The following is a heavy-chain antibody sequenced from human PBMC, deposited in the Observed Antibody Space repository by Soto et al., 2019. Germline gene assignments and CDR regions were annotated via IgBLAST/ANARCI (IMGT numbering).Heavy chain of an antibody. J-gene: IGHJ5*02. CDR2: IWYDGSNK. CDR3: ARDGGGWVPTGWFDP. Sequence: QVHLVESGGGVVQPGRSLRLSCAASGFTFSSYGMHWVRQAPGKGLEWVAVIWYDGSNKYSADSVKGRFTISRDNSKNTLYLQMNSLRSEDTAVYYCARDGGGWVPTGWFDPWGQGTLVTVSS. D-gene: IGHD2-15*01. V-gene: IGHV3-33*01. CDR1: GFTFSSYG.